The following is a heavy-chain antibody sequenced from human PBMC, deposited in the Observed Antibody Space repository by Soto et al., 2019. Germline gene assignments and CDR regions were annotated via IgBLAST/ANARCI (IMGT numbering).Heavy chain of an antibody. J-gene: IGHJ4*02. V-gene: IGHV3-49*03. Sequence: PGGSLTLSCTTSGFTFGDYAMSWFRQAPGKGLEWIGHIRSNTYGGTTEYAASVKGRFTISRDDSKRVAYLQMNSLETEDTAVYFCARRKYLDYWGQGP. CDR2: IRSNTYGGTT. CDR1: GFTFGDYA. D-gene: IGHD6-6*01. CDR3: ARRKYLDY.